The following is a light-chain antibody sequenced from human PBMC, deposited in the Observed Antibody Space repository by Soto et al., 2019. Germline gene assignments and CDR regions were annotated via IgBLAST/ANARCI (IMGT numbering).Light chain of an antibody. CDR3: QQYDSYPPT. CDR2: DVS. V-gene: IGKV1-5*01. J-gene: IGKJ4*01. CDR1: QSINNL. Sequence: DDQMTQSPSTLSASVGDRVTITCRASQSINNLLAWYQQKPGKAPKFLIYDVSTLESGVPSRFSGSGSGTEFTLTISSLQPEDFATYYCQQYDSYPPTFGGGTKVDIK.